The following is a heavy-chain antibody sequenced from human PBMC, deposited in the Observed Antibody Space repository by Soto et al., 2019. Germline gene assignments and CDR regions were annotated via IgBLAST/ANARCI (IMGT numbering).Heavy chain of an antibody. CDR3: AREGLDIVVVVAATSYDAFDI. CDR1: GYTFTGYY. D-gene: IGHD2-15*01. Sequence: SVKVSCKASGYTFTGYYMHWVRQAPGQGLEWMGRIIPILGIANYAQKFQGRVTITADKSTSTAYTELSSLRSEDTAVYYCAREGLDIVVVVAATSYDAFDIWGQGTMVTVSS. J-gene: IGHJ3*02. CDR2: IIPILGIA. V-gene: IGHV1-69*04.